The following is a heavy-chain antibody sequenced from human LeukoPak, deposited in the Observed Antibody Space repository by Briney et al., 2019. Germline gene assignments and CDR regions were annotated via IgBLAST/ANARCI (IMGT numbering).Heavy chain of an antibody. CDR2: IGISGGST. CDR3: AKDHGSGSYYNLPGY. V-gene: IGHV3-23*01. J-gene: IGHJ4*02. D-gene: IGHD3-10*01. Sequence: GGSLRLSCAASGFTFSSYCMSWVRQAPGKGLEWVSGIGISGGSTYYADSVKGRFTISRDSSKNTLYLQMNSLRAEDTAFYYCAKDHGSGSYYNLPGYWGQGTLVTVSS. CDR1: GFTFSSYC.